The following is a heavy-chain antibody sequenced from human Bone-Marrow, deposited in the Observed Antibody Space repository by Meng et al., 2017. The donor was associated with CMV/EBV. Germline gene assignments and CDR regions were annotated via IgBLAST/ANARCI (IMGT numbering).Heavy chain of an antibody. CDR1: GYTFTSYD. D-gene: IGHD2-15*01. CDR3: ARDLGYCNGGSCSGQDAFDI. J-gene: IGHJ3*02. V-gene: IGHV1-18*01. Sequence: ASVKVSCKASGYTFTSYDINWVRQATGQGLEWMGWISAYNGNTNYAQKLQGRVTMTTDTSTSTAYMELRSLRSDDTAVYYCARDLGYCNGGSCSGQDAFDIWGQGTMVTVSS. CDR2: ISAYNGNT.